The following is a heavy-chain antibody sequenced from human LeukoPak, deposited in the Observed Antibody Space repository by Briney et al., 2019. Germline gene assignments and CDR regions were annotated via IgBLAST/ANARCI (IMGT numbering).Heavy chain of an antibody. CDR2: ISSSSSTI. CDR1: GFTFSSYS. Sequence: PGGSLRLSCAASGFTFSSYSMLWVRQAPGKGLAWVSYISSSSSTIYYADSVKGRFTISRDNAKNSLYLQMNSLRAEDTAVYYCARDLGDSNNTDNWFDPWGQGTLVTVSS. V-gene: IGHV3-48*01. CDR3: ARDLGDSNNTDNWFDP. J-gene: IGHJ5*02. D-gene: IGHD3-16*01.